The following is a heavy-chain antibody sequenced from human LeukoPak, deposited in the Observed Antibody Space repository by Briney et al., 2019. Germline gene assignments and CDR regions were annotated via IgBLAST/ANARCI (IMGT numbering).Heavy chain of an antibody. Sequence: GGSLRLSCAASGFTFSSYEMNWVRQAPGKGLEWVSYISSSGSTIYYADSVKGRFTISRDNAKNSLYLQMNSLRAEDTAAYYCARGSDWRWLQGTPFDYWGQGTLVTVSS. D-gene: IGHD5-24*01. CDR3: ARGSDWRWLQGTPFDY. J-gene: IGHJ4*02. CDR2: ISSSGSTI. V-gene: IGHV3-48*03. CDR1: GFTFSSYE.